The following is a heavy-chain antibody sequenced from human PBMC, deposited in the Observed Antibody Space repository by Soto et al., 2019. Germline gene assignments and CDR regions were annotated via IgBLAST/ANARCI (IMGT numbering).Heavy chain of an antibody. V-gene: IGHV4-30-4*01. CDR2: IYNGGST. J-gene: IGHJ4*02. D-gene: IGHD7-27*01. CDR3: ARGPSGDKVDY. Sequence: QVQLHESGPGLVKPSQTLSLTCTVSGDSISRGDSAWSWIRQSPGEGLEWIGHIYNGGSTYNNPSLNSRLSLSVDVSKNTFSLQLSSVTAADTALYYCARGPSGDKVDYWGQGTLVTVSS. CDR1: GDSISRGDSA.